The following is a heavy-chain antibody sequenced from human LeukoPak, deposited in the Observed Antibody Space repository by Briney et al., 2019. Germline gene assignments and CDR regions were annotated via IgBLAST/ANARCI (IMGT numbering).Heavy chain of an antibody. V-gene: IGHV4-4*09. CDR3: AGHPYSGTHNWFDP. J-gene: IGHJ5*02. D-gene: IGHD1-1*01. Sequence: SETLSLTCTVSGGSISSYYWSWIRQPPGKGLEWIGYIYTSGSTNYNPSLKSRVTISVDTSKNQFSLKLSFVTAADTAVYYCAGHPYSGTHNWFDPWGQGTLVTVSS. CDR2: IYTSGST. CDR1: GGSISSYY.